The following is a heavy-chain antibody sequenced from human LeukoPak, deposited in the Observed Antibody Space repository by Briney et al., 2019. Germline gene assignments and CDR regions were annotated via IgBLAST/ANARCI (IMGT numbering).Heavy chain of an antibody. CDR3: ARSRIQLWNSPFDY. D-gene: IGHD5-18*01. J-gene: IGHJ4*02. Sequence: SETLSLTCTVSGGSVSSGSYYWSWIRQPPGKGLEWIGYIYCSGSTNYNPSLKSRVTISVDTSKNQFSLKLSSVTAADTAVYYCARSRIQLWNSPFDYWGQGTLVTVSS. V-gene: IGHV4-61*01. CDR2: IYCSGST. CDR1: GGSVSSGSYY.